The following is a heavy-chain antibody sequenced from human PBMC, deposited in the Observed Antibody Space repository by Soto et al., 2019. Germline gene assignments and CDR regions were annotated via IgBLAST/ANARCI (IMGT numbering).Heavy chain of an antibody. J-gene: IGHJ4*02. CDR2: IYYSGST. D-gene: IGHD3-9*01. V-gene: IGHV4-30-4*01. CDR3: ARLSVLRYFDWPHRATHFDY. Sequence: PSETLSLTCTVSGGSISSGDYYWSWIRQPPGKGLEWIGYIYYSGSTYYNPSLKSRVTISVDTSKNQFSLKLSSVTAADTAVYYCARLSVLRYFDWPHRATHFDYWGQGTLVPSPQ. CDR1: GGSISSGDYY.